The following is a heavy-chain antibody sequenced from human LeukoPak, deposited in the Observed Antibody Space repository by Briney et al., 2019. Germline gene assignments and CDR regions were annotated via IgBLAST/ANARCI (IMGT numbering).Heavy chain of an antibody. V-gene: IGHV3-30*18. CDR3: AKDLPTYYDLWSGYFSLGMDV. D-gene: IGHD3-3*01. Sequence: PGGSLRLSCAASGFTFSSYGMHWVRQAPGKGLEWVAVISYDGSNKYYADSVKGRFTISRDNSKNALYLQMNSLRAEDTAVYYCAKDLPTYYDLWSGYFSLGMDVWGQGTTVTVSS. CDR2: ISYDGSNK. CDR1: GFTFSSYG. J-gene: IGHJ6*02.